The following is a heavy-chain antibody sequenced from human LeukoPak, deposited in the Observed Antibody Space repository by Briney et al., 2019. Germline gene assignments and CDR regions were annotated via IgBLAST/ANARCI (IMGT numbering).Heavy chain of an antibody. CDR3: AREGIAVATHAFDI. CDR2: ISSSSSYI. J-gene: IGHJ3*02. V-gene: IGHV3-21*01. CDR1: GFTLSNYA. D-gene: IGHD6-19*01. Sequence: GGSLRLSCVASGFTLSNYAVSWVRQAPGKGLEWVSSISSSSSYIYSADSVKGRFTISRDNAKNSLYLQMNSLRVEDTAVYYCAREGIAVATHAFDIWGQGTMVTVSS.